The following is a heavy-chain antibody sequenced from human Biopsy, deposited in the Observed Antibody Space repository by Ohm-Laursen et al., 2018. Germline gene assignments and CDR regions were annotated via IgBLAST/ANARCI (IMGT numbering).Heavy chain of an antibody. CDR3: AKDLGRVTAAIGY. J-gene: IGHJ4*02. V-gene: IGHV3-9*01. Sequence: SLGLSCAASGFIFSDYAMHWVRQAPGKGLEWVSGITWNSGSIGYADSVKGRFSIFRDNAKHSLYLQMNSLRAEDTALYYCAKDLGRVTAAIGYWGQGTLVTVSS. CDR1: GFIFSDYA. D-gene: IGHD2-21*02. CDR2: ITWNSGSI.